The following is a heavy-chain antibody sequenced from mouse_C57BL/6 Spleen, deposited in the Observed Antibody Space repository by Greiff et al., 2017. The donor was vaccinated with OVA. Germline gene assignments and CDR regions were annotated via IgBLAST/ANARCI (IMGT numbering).Heavy chain of an antibody. D-gene: IGHD1-1*01. CDR3: ARSRDYGSSYWYFDV. CDR1: GYAFSSYW. CDR2: IYPGDGDT. Sequence: VQLQQSGAELVKPGASVKISCKASGYAFSSYWMNWVKQRPGKGLEWIGQIYPGDGDTNYNGKFKGKATLTADKYSSPAYMQRSSLTSEDSADYFCARSRDYGSSYWYFDVWGTGTTVTVSS. V-gene: IGHV1-80*01. J-gene: IGHJ1*03.